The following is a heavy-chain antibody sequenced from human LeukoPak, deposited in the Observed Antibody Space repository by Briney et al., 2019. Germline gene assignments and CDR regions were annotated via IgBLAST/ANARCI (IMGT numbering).Heavy chain of an antibody. CDR2: MYYSGGA. Sequence: PSETLSLTCTVSGGSISGYYWSWIRQPPGKGQEWIGYMYYSGGANYNPSLESRVTISVDTSKNQFSLKLNSVTAADTAVYYCARGGFGYSNSFVYWGQGTLVTVSS. J-gene: IGHJ4*02. CDR3: ARGGFGYSNSFVY. CDR1: GGSISGYY. D-gene: IGHD4-11*01. V-gene: IGHV4-59*01.